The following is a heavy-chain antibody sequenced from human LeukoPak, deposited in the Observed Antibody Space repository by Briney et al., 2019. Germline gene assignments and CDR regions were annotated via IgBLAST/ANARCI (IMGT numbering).Heavy chain of an antibody. D-gene: IGHD3-9*01. CDR1: GFTFSSYA. CDR3: ARGRFYDILTGYNDY. V-gene: IGHV3-30*04. CDR2: ISYDGSNK. J-gene: IGHJ4*02. Sequence: GRSLRLSCAASGFTFSSYAMHWVRQAPGKGLEWVAGISYDGSNKYYADSVKGRFTISRDNSKNTLYLQMNSLRAEDTAVYYCARGRFYDILTGYNDYWGQRTLATVSS.